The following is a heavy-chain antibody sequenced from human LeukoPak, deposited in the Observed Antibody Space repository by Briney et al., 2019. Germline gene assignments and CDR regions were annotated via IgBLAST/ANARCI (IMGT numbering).Heavy chain of an antibody. J-gene: IGHJ3*02. CDR2: IKQDGSEK. Sequence: GGSLRLSCAASGFTFSSYWMSWVRQAPGKGLEWVANIKQDGSEKYYVDSVKGRFTISRDNAKNSLYLQMNSLRAEDTAVYYCARDKGYYDSSGSVHDAFDIWGQGTMVTVSS. D-gene: IGHD3-22*01. CDR3: ARDKGYYDSSGSVHDAFDI. CDR1: GFTFSSYW. V-gene: IGHV3-7*01.